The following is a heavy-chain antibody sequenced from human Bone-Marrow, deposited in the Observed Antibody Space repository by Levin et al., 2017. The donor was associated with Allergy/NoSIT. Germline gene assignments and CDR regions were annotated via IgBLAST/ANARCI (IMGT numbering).Heavy chain of an antibody. Sequence: ASVKVSCQGSGYSFTTYWIGWMRQMPGKGLEWMGIINPGDSDTRYSPSFQGQVTISVDKSISTAYLQWSSLKASDTAIYYCARLVAATFSYYGMDVWGQGTTVTVSS. D-gene: IGHD2-15*01. V-gene: IGHV5-51*01. J-gene: IGHJ6*02. CDR1: GYSFTTYW. CDR2: INPGDSDT. CDR3: ARLVAATFSYYGMDV.